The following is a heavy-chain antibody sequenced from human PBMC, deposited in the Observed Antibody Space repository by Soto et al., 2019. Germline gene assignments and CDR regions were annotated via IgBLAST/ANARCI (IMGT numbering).Heavy chain of an antibody. CDR2: IYSGGST. D-gene: IGHD3-22*01. CDR3: ARDRGDYYDNGNWFDP. J-gene: IGHJ5*02. V-gene: IGHV3-66*01. Sequence: EVQLVESGGGLVQPGGSLRLSCAASGFTVSSNYMSWVRQAPGKGLEWVSVIYSGGSTYYAASVKGRFTISRDNSKNMLYLQMNSLRAEDTAVYYCARDRGDYYDNGNWFDPWGQGNLVTVSS. CDR1: GFTVSSNY.